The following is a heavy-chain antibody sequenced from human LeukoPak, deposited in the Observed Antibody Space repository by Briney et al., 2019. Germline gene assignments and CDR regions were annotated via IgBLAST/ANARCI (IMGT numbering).Heavy chain of an antibody. J-gene: IGHJ4*02. V-gene: IGHV4-59*08. Sequence: SETLSLTCTVSGSSISSYYWSWIRQPPGKGLEWIGYINDSGTATYNPSLKSRVTISLDTSEKQFSLKLHSMTATDTAIYYCARRSPGAGDYYFDYWGQGTLVTVSS. CDR1: GSSISSYY. CDR2: INDSGTA. D-gene: IGHD4-17*01. CDR3: ARRSPGAGDYYFDY.